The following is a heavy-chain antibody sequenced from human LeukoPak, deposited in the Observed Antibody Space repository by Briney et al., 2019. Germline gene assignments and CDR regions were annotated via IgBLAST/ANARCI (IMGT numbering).Heavy chain of an antibody. V-gene: IGHV4-39*01. CDR2: FFYNENT. CDR1: GGSISSSSYY. Sequence: SETLSLTCIVSGGSISSSSYYWGWIRQPPGKGLEWIGSFFYNENTYFNPSLKSRATMSVDTSKSQFSLTLGSMTATDTAVYYCARLMIRGVIVEWGRGTLVTVSS. J-gene: IGHJ4*02. CDR3: ARLMIRGVIVE. D-gene: IGHD3-10*01.